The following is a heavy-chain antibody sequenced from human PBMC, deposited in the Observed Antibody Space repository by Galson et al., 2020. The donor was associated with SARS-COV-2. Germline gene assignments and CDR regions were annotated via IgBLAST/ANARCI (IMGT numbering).Heavy chain of an antibody. D-gene: IGHD2-2*01. J-gene: IGHJ6*02. V-gene: IGHV3-49*04. CDR2: ITNQDYSRTT. CDR3: TRGRRGFVLVPAAFYGMDV. CDR1: GFTIDDDD. Sequence: TGGSLRLTCTASGFTIDDDDISWVRQAPPKEREGVGFITNQDYSRTTEYAAAVKVRFTISRDDSKSIAYLQMNSLTTEDTGVYYCTRGRRGFVLVPAAFYGMDVWSQGRTVTVSS.